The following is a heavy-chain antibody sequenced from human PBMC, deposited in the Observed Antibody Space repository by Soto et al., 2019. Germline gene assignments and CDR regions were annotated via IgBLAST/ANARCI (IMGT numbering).Heavy chain of an antibody. CDR1: GFTFSSYS. J-gene: IGHJ3*02. D-gene: IGHD2-15*01. Sequence: EVQLVESGGGLVKPGGSLRLSCAASGFTFSSYSMNWVRQAPGKGLEWVSSISSSSSYIYYAVSVKGRFTTSRDNAKNSLYLQMNSLRAEDTAVYYCARDHGLSSYAFDIWGQGTMVTVSS. CDR2: ISSSSSYI. V-gene: IGHV3-21*01. CDR3: ARDHGLSSYAFDI.